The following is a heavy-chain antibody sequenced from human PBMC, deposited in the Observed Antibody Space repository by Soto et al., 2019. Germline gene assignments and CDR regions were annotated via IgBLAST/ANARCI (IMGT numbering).Heavy chain of an antibody. J-gene: IGHJ6*02. CDR1: GASVSSGGYY. Sequence: SETLSLTCTVSGASVSSGGYYWNWIRQHPGKGLEWIGYFYDSGSTHYNPSLKSRVTIPVDTSKNQFSLKVSSVTAADTAVCFCGRVVYSSSWYYGMDDWGQGTTVTVSS. CDR3: GRVVYSSSWYYGMDD. V-gene: IGHV4-31*03. D-gene: IGHD6-13*01. CDR2: FYDSGST.